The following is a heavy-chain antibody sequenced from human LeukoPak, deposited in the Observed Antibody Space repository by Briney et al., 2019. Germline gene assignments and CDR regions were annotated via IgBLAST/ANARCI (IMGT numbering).Heavy chain of an antibody. J-gene: IGHJ4*02. Sequence: SETLSLTCAVYGGSFSGYYWSWIRQPPGKGLEWIGEINHSGSTNYNPSLKSRVTISVDTSKNQFSLKLRSVTAADTAVYYCARSIAAAGIDYWGQGTLVTVSS. D-gene: IGHD6-13*01. CDR1: GGSFSGYY. V-gene: IGHV4-34*01. CDR2: INHSGST. CDR3: ARSIAAAGIDY.